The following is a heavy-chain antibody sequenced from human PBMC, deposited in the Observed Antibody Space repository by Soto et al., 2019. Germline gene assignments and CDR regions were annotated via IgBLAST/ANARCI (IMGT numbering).Heavy chain of an antibody. D-gene: IGHD6-13*01. V-gene: IGHV1-2*04. CDR2: INPNSGGT. J-gene: IGHJ3*02. Sequence: GASVKVSCKASGYTFTGYYMHWVRQAPGQGLEWMGWINPNSGGTNYAQKFQGWVTMTRDTSISTAYMELSRLRSDDTAVYYCARVLNSSSWYGAFDIWGQGTRVTVSS. CDR1: GYTFTGYY. CDR3: ARVLNSSSWYGAFDI.